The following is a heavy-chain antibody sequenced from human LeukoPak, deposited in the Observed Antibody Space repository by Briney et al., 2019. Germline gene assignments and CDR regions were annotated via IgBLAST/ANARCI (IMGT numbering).Heavy chain of an antibody. V-gene: IGHV3-74*01. J-gene: IGHJ6*02. CDR2: INNDGSST. CDR1: GFTFSSYW. CDR3: AKGNYYGMDV. Sequence: PGGSLRLSCAASGFTFSSYWMHWVRQAPGKGLGWVSSINNDGSSTTYGDSVKGRFTISRDNANNTMYVQMNSLRADDTAVYYSAKGNYYGMDVWGQGTTVTVSS.